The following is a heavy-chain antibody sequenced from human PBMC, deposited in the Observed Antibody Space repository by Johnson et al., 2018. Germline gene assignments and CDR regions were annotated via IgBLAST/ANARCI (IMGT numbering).Heavy chain of an antibody. CDR2: INHSGNS. CDR1: GGSFSGYF. CDR3: ASRDRNLGYWSGGSCYSDAFDI. Sequence: QVQLQQWGAGLLKASETLSLTCAVYGGSFSGYFWNWIRQPPGKGLEWIGEINHSGNSNCNPSLKSRVTISVDTSENQFSLKLSSVTAADTAVYYCASRDRNLGYWSGGSCYSDAFDIWGQGTMVTVSS. D-gene: IGHD2-15*01. V-gene: IGHV4-34*01. J-gene: IGHJ3*02.